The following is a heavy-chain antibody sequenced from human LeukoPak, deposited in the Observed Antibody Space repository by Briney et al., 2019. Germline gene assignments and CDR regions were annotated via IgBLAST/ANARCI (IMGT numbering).Heavy chain of an antibody. CDR1: GFTFSDYY. Sequence: GGSLRLSCAASGFTFSDYYMSWIRQAPGKGLEWVSYISSSGSTIYYADSVKGRFTISRDNAKNSLYLQMNSLRAEDTAVYYCARGAESKTILGVVIIRGYFDYWGQGTLVTVSS. D-gene: IGHD3-3*01. J-gene: IGHJ4*02. CDR2: ISSSGSTI. CDR3: ARGAESKTILGVVIIRGYFDY. V-gene: IGHV3-11*01.